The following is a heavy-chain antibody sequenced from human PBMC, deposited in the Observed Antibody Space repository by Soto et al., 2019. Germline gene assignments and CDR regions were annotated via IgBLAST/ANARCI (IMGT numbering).Heavy chain of an antibody. Sequence: ASVKVSCKASGYTFTRYYMHWVRQAPGQGLEWMGIINPSGGSTSYAQKFQGRVTMTRDTSTSTVYMELSSLRSEDTAVYYCARNGARPTKGGYYYYYYGMDVWGQGTTVTVSS. V-gene: IGHV1-46*01. CDR1: GYTFTRYY. J-gene: IGHJ6*02. D-gene: IGHD6-6*01. CDR2: INPSGGST. CDR3: ARNGARPTKGGYYYYYYGMDV.